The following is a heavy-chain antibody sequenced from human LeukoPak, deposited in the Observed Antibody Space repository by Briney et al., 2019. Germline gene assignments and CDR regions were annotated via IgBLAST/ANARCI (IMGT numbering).Heavy chain of an antibody. CDR1: GGSFSGYY. J-gene: IGHJ5*02. V-gene: IGHV4-34*01. Sequence: SETLSLTCAVYGGSFSGYYWSWIRQPPGKGLEWIGEINHSGSTNYNPSLKSRVTISVDTSKNQFSPKLSSVTAADTAVYYCARGRNWNYSRNWFDPWGQGTLVTVSS. CDR2: INHSGST. D-gene: IGHD1-7*01. CDR3: ARGRNWNYSRNWFDP.